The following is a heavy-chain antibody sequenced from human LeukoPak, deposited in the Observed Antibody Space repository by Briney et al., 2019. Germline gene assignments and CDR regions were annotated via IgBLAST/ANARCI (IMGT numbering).Heavy chain of an antibody. J-gene: IGHJ3*02. CDR2: IYYNGST. V-gene: IGHV4-59*01. CDR3: ARDQNVDDYNSEGGFDI. D-gene: IGHD5-24*01. CDR1: GGSINSYY. Sequence: PSETLSLTCTVSGGSINSYYCSWIRQPPGKGLEWIGFIYYNGSTNYNPSLKSRVTISVDTSKNQFSLKLSSVTAADTAVYYCARDQNVDDYNSEGGFDIWGQGTMVTVSS.